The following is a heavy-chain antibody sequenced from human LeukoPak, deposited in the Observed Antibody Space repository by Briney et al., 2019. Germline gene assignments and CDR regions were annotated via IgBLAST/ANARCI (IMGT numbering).Heavy chain of an antibody. CDR2: IKGKTDSETT. J-gene: IGHJ4*02. D-gene: IGHD5-24*01. CDR1: RFTFRNVR. CDR3: STVLNGDTDY. V-gene: IGHV3-15*01. Sequence: GRTPRLSCAASRFTFRNVRTSGVRGGPRKGEGWVGRIKGKTDSETTQYAAPVKGRFTISRDDSRNTLYLQMDSLTTGDTAVDYGSTVLNGDTDYWGRGALVTVSS.